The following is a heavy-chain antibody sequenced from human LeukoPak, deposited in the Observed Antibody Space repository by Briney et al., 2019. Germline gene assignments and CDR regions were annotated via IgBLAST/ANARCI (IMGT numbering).Heavy chain of an antibody. Sequence: PGGSLRLSCAASGFTFSSYEMHWVRQAPGKGLEWVSYISDSGSTIYYADSVKGRFTISRDNAKNSLYLQMNSLRAEDTAVYYCARVKKTTVTRGYWYFDLWGRGTLVTVSS. D-gene: IGHD4-17*01. V-gene: IGHV3-48*03. CDR3: ARVKKTTVTRGYWYFDL. CDR1: GFTFSSYE. CDR2: ISDSGSTI. J-gene: IGHJ2*01.